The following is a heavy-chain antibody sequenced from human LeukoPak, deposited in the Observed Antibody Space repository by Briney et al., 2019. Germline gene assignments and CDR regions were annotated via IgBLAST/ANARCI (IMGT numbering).Heavy chain of an antibody. V-gene: IGHV4-59*01. CDR3: ASLGHFRYYMDV. Sequence: RTSETLTLTCTVSGGSISSSYWSWIRQPPGKGLEWIGYIYYSGSTNYNPSLKSRVTISVDTSKNQFSLKLSSVTAADTAVYYCASLGHFRYYMDVWGKGTTVTVSS. CDR2: IYYSGST. D-gene: IGHD3-16*01. J-gene: IGHJ6*03. CDR1: GGSISSSY.